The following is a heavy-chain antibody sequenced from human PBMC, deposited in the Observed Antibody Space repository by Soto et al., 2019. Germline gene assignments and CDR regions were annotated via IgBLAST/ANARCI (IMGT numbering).Heavy chain of an antibody. CDR2: ISHSGSA. CDR1: GVSFSGYY. D-gene: IGHD2-15*01. V-gene: IGHV4-34*01. CDR3: ARGRRTGYRYGASCYNSLL. J-gene: IGHJ4*02. Sequence: SETLSLTCAVSGVSFSGYYWNWVRQPPGKGLEWIGEISHSGSAIHNPSLKSRVTLSVDTSKNQFSLTLSSVTAADTAMYYCARGRRTGYRYGASCYNSLLWGQGALVTVSS.